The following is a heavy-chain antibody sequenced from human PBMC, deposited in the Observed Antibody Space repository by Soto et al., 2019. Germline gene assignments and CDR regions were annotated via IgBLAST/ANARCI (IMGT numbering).Heavy chain of an antibody. V-gene: IGHV1-8*01. D-gene: IGHD6-13*01. CDR2: MNPNSGNT. CDR1: GYTFTSYD. Sequence: ASVKVSCKASGYTFTSYDINWVRQATGQGLEWMGWMNPNSGNTGYAQKFQGRVTMTRNTSISTAYMELSSLRSEDTAVYYCARSSPQGRQQQLVHLYYYYYVDVWGKGTTVTVSS. CDR3: ARSSPQGRQQQLVHLYYYYYVDV. J-gene: IGHJ6*03.